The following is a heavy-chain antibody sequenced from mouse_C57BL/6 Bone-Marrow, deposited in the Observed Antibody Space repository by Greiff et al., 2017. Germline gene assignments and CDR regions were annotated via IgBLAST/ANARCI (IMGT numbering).Heavy chain of an antibody. V-gene: IGHV5-17*01. J-gene: IGHJ3*01. CDR2: ISSGSSTI. Sequence: EVKLVESGGGLVKPGGSLKLSCAASGFTFSDYGMHWVRQAPEKGLEWVAYISSGSSTIYFADTVKGRFTISRDNAKHTLFLQMTSLRSEDTAMYYCARDCPWFAYWGQGTLVTVSA. CDR3: ARDCPWFAY. CDR1: GFTFSDYG.